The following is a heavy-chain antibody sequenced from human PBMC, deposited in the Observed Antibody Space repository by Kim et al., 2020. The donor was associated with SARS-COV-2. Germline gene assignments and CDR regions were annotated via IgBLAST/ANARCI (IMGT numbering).Heavy chain of an antibody. J-gene: IGHJ3*02. CDR3: ARENTRQRGYSYGENAFDI. V-gene: IGHV1-69*04. Sequence: GRVTITADKSTSTAYMELSSLRSEDTAVYYCARENTRQRGYSYGENAFDIWGQGTMVTVSS. D-gene: IGHD5-18*01.